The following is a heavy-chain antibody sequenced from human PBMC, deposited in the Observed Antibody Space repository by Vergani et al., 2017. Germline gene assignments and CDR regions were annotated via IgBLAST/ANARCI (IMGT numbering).Heavy chain of an antibody. Sequence: EVQLLQSEGAVVQPGGSLRLSCVASGFTFSSHAMSWVRQGNGQGLEWVSSIKNTGDITHYADSVKGRYTISRANYKNTLYLKMNSLRVEYTAVYYCGRGSDNYNWGQGTLVTISS. V-gene: IGHV3-23*01. CDR3: GRGSDNYN. J-gene: IGHJ4*02. CDR1: GFTFSSHA. CDR2: IKNTGDIT. D-gene: IGHD5-24*01.